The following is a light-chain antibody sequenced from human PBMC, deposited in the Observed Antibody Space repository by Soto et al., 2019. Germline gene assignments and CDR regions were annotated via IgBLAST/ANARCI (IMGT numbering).Light chain of an antibody. V-gene: IGLV2-23*02. CDR2: EVS. CDR3: CSYAGSSTPLI. J-gene: IGLJ1*01. CDR1: SSDVGSYNL. Sequence: QSVLTQPASVSGSPGQSITISRTGTSSDVGSYNLVSWYQQHPGKAPKLMIYEVSKRPSGVSNRFSASKSGNTASLTISGLQAEDEADYYCCSYAGSSTPLIFGTGTKVTVL.